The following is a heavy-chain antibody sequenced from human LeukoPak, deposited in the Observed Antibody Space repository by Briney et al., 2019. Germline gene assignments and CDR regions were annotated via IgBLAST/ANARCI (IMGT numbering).Heavy chain of an antibody. CDR3: AGGWFGELLGGY. V-gene: IGHV4-59*01. D-gene: IGHD3-10*01. Sequence: SETLSLTCTVSGGSISSYYWSWIRQPPGKGLEWIGYIYYSGSTNYNPSLKSRVTISVDTSKNQFSLKLSSETAADTAVYYCAGGWFGELLGGYWGQGTLVTVSS. CDR2: IYYSGST. CDR1: GGSISSYY. J-gene: IGHJ4*02.